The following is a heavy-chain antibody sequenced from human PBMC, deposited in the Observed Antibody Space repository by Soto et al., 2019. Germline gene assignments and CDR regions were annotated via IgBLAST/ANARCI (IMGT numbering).Heavy chain of an antibody. V-gene: IGHV4-59*01. D-gene: IGHD5-12*01. CDR3: ATRARERARWLQSRGAIDAFDI. Sequence: SETLSLTCTVSGGSISSYYWSWIRQPPGKGLEWIGYIYYSGSTNYNPSLKSRVTISVDTSKNQFSLKLSSVTAADTAVYYCATRARERARWLQSRGAIDAFDIWGQGTMVTVSS. CDR2: IYYSGST. J-gene: IGHJ3*02. CDR1: GGSISSYY.